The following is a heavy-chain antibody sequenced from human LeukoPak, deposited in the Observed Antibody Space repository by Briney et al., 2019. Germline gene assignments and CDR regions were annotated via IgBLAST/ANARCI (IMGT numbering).Heavy chain of an antibody. CDR3: ARGIRSYYGSGSLNY. J-gene: IGHJ4*02. CDR2: MNPNSGNT. D-gene: IGHD3-10*01. CDR1: GYTFTSYD. V-gene: IGHV1-8*01. Sequence: GASVYVSCKASGYTFTSYDINWERQATGQGLELMGWMNPNSGNTGFAQKFQGRVTMTRNTSISTAYMELSSLRSEDTAVYYCARGIRSYYGSGSLNYWGQGTLVTVSS.